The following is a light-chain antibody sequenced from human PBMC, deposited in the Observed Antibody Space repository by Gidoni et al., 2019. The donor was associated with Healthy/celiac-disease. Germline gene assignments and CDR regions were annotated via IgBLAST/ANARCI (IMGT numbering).Light chain of an antibody. Sequence: QSALTQPPSASGSPAQSVTISCTGTSSDIGDYNYVSWYQQHPGKAPKVMIYDVTKRPSGVPDRFSASKSGNTASLTVSGLQAEDEADYYCASYTGSNNLVFGGGTKLTVL. CDR1: SSDIGDYNY. CDR2: DVT. V-gene: IGLV2-8*01. J-gene: IGLJ2*01. CDR3: ASYTGSNNLV.